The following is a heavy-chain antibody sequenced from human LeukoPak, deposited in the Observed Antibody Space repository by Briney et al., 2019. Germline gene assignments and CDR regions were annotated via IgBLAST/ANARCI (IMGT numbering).Heavy chain of an antibody. V-gene: IGHV3-7*01. Sequence: GGSLRLSCAASGFTFSGFSMSWVRQSPTKGLEWVANIKQDGSERYYADSVKGRFTISRDNAKNSLFLQMNSLRAEDTAVYYCARDGGGDYWGQGTLVTVSS. J-gene: IGHJ4*02. D-gene: IGHD3-16*01. CDR2: IKQDGSER. CDR3: ARDGGGDY. CDR1: GFTFSGFS.